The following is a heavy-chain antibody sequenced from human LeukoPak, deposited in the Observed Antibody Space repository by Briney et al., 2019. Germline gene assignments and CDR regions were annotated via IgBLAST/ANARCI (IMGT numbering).Heavy chain of an antibody. D-gene: IGHD2-15*01. CDR2: LNPNSGGT. Sequence: APVKVSCKASGYTFIGYYMHWVRQAPGQGLEWMGRLNPNSGGTNYAQKFQGRVAMTRDTSISTAYLELSGLTSDDTALYYCATLHRFCSGGSCYSGYGPVDRWGQGTLVTVSS. V-gene: IGHV1-2*06. J-gene: IGHJ4*02. CDR1: GYTFIGYY. CDR3: ATLHRFCSGGSCYSGYGPVDR.